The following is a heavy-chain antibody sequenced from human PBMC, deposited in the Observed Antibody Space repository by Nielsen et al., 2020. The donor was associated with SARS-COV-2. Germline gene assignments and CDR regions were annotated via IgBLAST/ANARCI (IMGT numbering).Heavy chain of an antibody. CDR2: IKQDGSEK. V-gene: IGHV3-7*01. CDR1: GFTFSSYW. Sequence: GGSLRPSCEASGFTFSSYWMSWVRQAPGKGLEWVANIKQDGSEKYYVDSVKGRFTISRDNAKNSLYLQMNSLRAEDTAVYYCARLESSSWYWSYWGQGTLVTVSS. J-gene: IGHJ4*02. D-gene: IGHD6-13*01. CDR3: ARLESSSWYWSY.